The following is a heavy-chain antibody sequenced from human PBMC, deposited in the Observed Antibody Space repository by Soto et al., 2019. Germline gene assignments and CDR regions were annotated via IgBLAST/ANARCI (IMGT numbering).Heavy chain of an antibody. D-gene: IGHD2-2*01. CDR3: AKRGKESTRSFWFDP. CDR1: GYSFTSYW. CDR2: IYPGDSDT. Sequence: GESLKISCKSSGYSFTSYWIAWVRQMPGKGLEWMGIIYPGDSDTRYSPSFQGQVTISVDKSISTAYLQWSSLKASDTAIYYCAKRGKESTRSFWFDPWGQGTLVTVSS. J-gene: IGHJ5*02. V-gene: IGHV5-51*01.